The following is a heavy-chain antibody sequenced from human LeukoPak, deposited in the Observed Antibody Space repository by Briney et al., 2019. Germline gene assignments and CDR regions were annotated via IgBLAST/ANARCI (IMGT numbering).Heavy chain of an antibody. CDR3: ARGTPDIVATSSIDY. CDR1: GYTFTSYY. J-gene: IGHJ4*02. CDR2: INPSGGST. V-gene: IGHV1-46*01. Sequence: GASVKVSCKASGYTFTSYYMHWVRQAPGQGLEWMGIINPSGGSTSYAQKFQGRVTMTRDTSTSTVYMELSSLRSGDTAVYYCARGTPDIVATSSIDYWGQGTLVTVSS. D-gene: IGHD5-12*01.